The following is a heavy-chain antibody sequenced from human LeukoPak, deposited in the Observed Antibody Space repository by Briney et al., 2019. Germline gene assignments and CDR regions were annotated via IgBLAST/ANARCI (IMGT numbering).Heavy chain of an antibody. V-gene: IGHV4-61*08. CDR3: ARALPGDAFDI. CDR1: GGSISSGDYY. CDR2: IYYSGST. Sequence: SETLSLTCTVSGGSISSGDYYWSWIRQPPGKGLEWIGYIYYSGSTNYNPSLKSRVTISVDTSKNQFSLKLSSVTAADTAVYYCARALPGDAFDIWGQGTMVTVSS. J-gene: IGHJ3*02.